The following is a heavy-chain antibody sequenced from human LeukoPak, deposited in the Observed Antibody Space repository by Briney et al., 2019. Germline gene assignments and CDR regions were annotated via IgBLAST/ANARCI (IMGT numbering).Heavy chain of an antibody. V-gene: IGHV1-18*01. Sequence: ASVKVSCKASGYIFTSYGISWVRQAPGQGLEWMGWISAFNGNTNYAQKLQGRVTMTTDTSTSTAYMELRSLRSDDTAVYYCARSIAAADPGDYWGQGTLVTVSP. J-gene: IGHJ4*02. CDR1: GYIFTSYG. D-gene: IGHD6-13*01. CDR3: ARSIAAADPGDY. CDR2: ISAFNGNT.